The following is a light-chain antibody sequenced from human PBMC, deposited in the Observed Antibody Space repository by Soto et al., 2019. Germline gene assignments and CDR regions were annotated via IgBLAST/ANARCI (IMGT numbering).Light chain of an antibody. CDR3: QQYYKLPYT. V-gene: IGKV3-15*01. J-gene: IGKJ2*01. CDR2: GAS. CDR1: QSASDN. Sequence: EIVMTQSPATLSVSPGGRATLSCRASQSASDNLAWYQQKRGQAPRLLIYGASARATDSPARFSGSGSGTESPLTISSLQSEDFAVYFCQQYYKLPYTFGQGARLEIK.